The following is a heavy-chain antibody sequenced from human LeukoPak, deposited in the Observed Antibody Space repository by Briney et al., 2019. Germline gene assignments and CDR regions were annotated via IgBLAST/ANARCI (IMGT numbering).Heavy chain of an antibody. CDR3: AKDHHDYVWGSYRYFFSMYFDH. CDR1: GFTFSSYA. D-gene: IGHD3-16*02. Sequence: QSGGSLRLSCAASGFTFSSYAMSWVRQAPGKGLEWVSAISGSGGSTYYADSVKGRFTISRDNSKNTLYLQMNSLRAEDTAVYYCAKDHHDYVWGSYRYFFSMYFDHWGQGTLVTVSS. V-gene: IGHV3-23*01. CDR2: ISGSGGST. J-gene: IGHJ4*02.